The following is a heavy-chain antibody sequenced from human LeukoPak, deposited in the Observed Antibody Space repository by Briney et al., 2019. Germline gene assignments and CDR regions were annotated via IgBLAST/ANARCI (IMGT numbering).Heavy chain of an antibody. Sequence: GTSVKVSCKASGFTFTSSAVQWVRQARGQRLEWIGWIVVGSGNTNYAQKFQERATITGDMSTSTAYMELSSLRSEDTAVYYCARSRGAGPGAYFDYWGQGTLVAVTS. CDR1: GFTFTSSA. D-gene: IGHD6-19*01. CDR2: IVVGSGNT. CDR3: ARSRGAGPGAYFDY. J-gene: IGHJ4*02. V-gene: IGHV1-58*01.